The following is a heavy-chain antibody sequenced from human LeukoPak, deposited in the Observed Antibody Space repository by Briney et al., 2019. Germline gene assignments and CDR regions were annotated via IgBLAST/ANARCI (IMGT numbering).Heavy chain of an antibody. CDR1: GFTFSSYS. Sequence: GGSLRLSCAASGFTFSSYSMNWVRQAPGKGLEWVSYISSSTSTIYYADSVKGRFTISRDNAKNSPCLQMNSLRDEDTAVYYCARGHNDAFDIWGQGTMVTVSS. CDR3: ARGHNDAFDI. J-gene: IGHJ3*02. CDR2: ISSSTSTI. V-gene: IGHV3-48*02.